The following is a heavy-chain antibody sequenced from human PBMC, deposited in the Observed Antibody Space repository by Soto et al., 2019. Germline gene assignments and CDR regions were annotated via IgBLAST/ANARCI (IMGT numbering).Heavy chain of an antibody. CDR2: ISGGGNDA. J-gene: IGHJ4*02. CDR1: GFTFSSYA. V-gene: IGHV3-23*01. CDR3: ARSLFLASTDTEPFDY. Sequence: EAQLLESGGGLVQPGGSLVLSCAASGFTFSSYAMSWVRQAPGKGLEWVSSISGGGNDAFYAVSVKGRFTISRDNSSNTLYLQMSSMRADDTAIYYCARSLFLASTDTEPFDYWGQGALVTVYS. D-gene: IGHD3-3*02.